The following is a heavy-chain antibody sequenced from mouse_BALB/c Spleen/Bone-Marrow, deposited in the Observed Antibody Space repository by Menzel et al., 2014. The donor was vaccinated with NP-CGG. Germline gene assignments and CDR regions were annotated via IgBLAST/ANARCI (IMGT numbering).Heavy chain of an antibody. CDR2: ISSGGSYT. CDR3: TRNGKGNYDYAMDY. Sequence: EVKLVESGGGLVKPGGSLKLSCAASGFTFSSYTMSWVRQTPEKRLEWVATISSGGSYTYYPDSVKGRFTIARDNAKNTLYLQMSSLKSEDTAMYYCTRNGKGNYDYAMDYWCQGTSVTVSS. CDR1: GFTFSSYT. D-gene: IGHD2-1*01. J-gene: IGHJ4*01. V-gene: IGHV5-6-4*01.